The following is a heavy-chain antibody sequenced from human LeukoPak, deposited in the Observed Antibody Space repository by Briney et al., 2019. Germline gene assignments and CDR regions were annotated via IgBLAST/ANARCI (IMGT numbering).Heavy chain of an antibody. CDR1: GGSISSYY. D-gene: IGHD3-22*01. Sequence: SETLSLTCTVSGGSISSYYWSWIRQPPGKGLEWIGYIYYSGSTNYNPSLKSRVTISVDTSKNQFSLKLSSVTAADTAVYYCASQGSDRSGTAAFDIWGQGTMVTVSS. V-gene: IGHV4-59*08. CDR3: ASQGSDRSGTAAFDI. CDR2: IYYSGST. J-gene: IGHJ3*02.